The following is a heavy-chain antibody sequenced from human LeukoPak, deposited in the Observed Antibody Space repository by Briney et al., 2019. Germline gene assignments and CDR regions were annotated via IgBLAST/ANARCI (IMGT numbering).Heavy chain of an antibody. Sequence: AGRSLRLSCAASGFTFNSYEMNWVRQAPGKGLEWVSYISGSGSTIYYADPVKGRFTISRDNAKNSLYLQMNSLRAEDTAIYYCARLPTARYCSGGSCYKPYWGQGTLVTVSS. CDR2: ISGSGSTI. CDR1: GFTFNSYE. CDR3: ARLPTARYCSGGSCYKPY. V-gene: IGHV3-48*03. J-gene: IGHJ4*02. D-gene: IGHD2-15*01.